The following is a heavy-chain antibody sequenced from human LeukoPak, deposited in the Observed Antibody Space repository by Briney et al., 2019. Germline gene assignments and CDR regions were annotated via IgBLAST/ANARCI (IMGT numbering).Heavy chain of an antibody. CDR2: ISGSGCST. D-gene: IGHD3-22*01. CDR1: GFTFSSYG. Sequence: PGGTLRLSCAASGFTFSSYGMSWVRQAPGKGLEGVSAISGSGCSTYYADSLKGRFTISRDNSKNTMYLQMNSLRAEDTAVYYCAKDFSSGYYMDVWGKGPTVTISS. J-gene: IGHJ6*03. CDR3: AKDFSSGYYMDV. V-gene: IGHV3-23*01.